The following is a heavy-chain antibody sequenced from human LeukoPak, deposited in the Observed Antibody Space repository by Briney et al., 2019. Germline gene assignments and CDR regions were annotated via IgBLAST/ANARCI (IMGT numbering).Heavy chain of an antibody. CDR2: ISGSGGST. CDR3: ATLLSSWYRASDY. Sequence: GGSLRLSCAASGFTFSSYAMSWVRQAPGKGLEWVSAISGSGGSTYYADSVKGRFTISRDNSKNTLYLQMNSLRAEDTAVYYCATLLSSWYRASDYWGQGTLVTVSS. CDR1: GFTFSSYA. V-gene: IGHV3-23*01. D-gene: IGHD6-13*01. J-gene: IGHJ4*02.